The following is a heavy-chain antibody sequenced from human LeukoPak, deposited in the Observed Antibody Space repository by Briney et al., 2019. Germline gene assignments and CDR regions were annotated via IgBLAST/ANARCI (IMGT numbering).Heavy chain of an antibody. CDR1: GGFISSSNDY. J-gene: IGHJ5*02. Sequence: KASETLSLTCSVSGGFISSSNDYWGWIHQPPGKGLEWIGNINYSGSTYYSPSLKSRVTISVDKSKNQFSLKLSSVTAADTAVYYCARRSKLRYFDWLLYPRNWFDPWGQGTLVTVSS. D-gene: IGHD3-9*01. CDR2: INYSGST. V-gene: IGHV4-39*07. CDR3: ARRSKLRYFDWLLYPRNWFDP.